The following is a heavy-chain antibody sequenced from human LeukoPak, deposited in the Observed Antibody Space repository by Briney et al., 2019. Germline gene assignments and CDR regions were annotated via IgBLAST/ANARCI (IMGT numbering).Heavy chain of an antibody. CDR3: ARGAVSGSSWAFDY. CDR1: GYSISSGHY. V-gene: IGHV4-38-2*01. Sequence: SETLSLACAVSGYSISSGHYWGWIRQPPGKGLEWIRSIYHSGSTYYNPSLKSRVTISLDTSKNQFSLKLSSVTAADTAVYYCARGAVSGSSWAFDYWGQGTLVTVSS. D-gene: IGHD6-13*01. J-gene: IGHJ4*02. CDR2: IYHSGST.